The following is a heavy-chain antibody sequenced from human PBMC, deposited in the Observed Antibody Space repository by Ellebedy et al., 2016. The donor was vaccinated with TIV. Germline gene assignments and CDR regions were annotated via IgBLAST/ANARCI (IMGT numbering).Heavy chain of an antibody. CDR2: IYADNGDT. Sequence: ASVKVSCKASGYTFSMYTIHWVRQAPGQGLEWMGWIYADNGDTKYSQTFQGRVTITRDTSASTAYMELSSLTSEDTAVYYCARGGDDKWNRFDYWGQGTLVTVSS. V-gene: IGHV1-3*01. D-gene: IGHD1-20*01. CDR3: ARGGDDKWNRFDY. CDR1: GYTFSMYT. J-gene: IGHJ4*02.